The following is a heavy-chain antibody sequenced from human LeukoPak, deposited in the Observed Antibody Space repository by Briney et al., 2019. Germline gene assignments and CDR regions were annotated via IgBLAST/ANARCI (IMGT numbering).Heavy chain of an antibody. CDR1: GGSISSSSYY. CDR2: IYYSGST. CDR3: ARGNYCSSTRCYVDY. J-gene: IGHJ4*02. V-gene: IGHV4-39*01. D-gene: IGHD2-2*01. Sequence: SESLSLTCTVAGGSISSSSYYWSWIRQPPGKGLEWIGSIYYSGSTYYNPSLKSRVTISVDTSKNQFSLKLSSVTAADTAVYYCARGNYCSSTRCYVDYWGQGTLVTLSS.